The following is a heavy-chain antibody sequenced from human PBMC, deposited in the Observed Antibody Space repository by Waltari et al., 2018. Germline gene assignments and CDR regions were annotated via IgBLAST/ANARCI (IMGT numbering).Heavy chain of an antibody. J-gene: IGHJ4*02. CDR3: ARDPGGSSWFHYFDY. V-gene: IGHV3-7*01. Sequence: EVQLVESGGGLVQPGGSLRLSCGASGFTFSSYWMSWVRQAPGKGLEWVANRKQDGSEKYYVDSVKGRFTISRDNAKNTLYLQMNSLRAEDTAVYYCARDPGGSSWFHYFDYWGQGTLVIVSS. CDR1: GFTFSSYW. CDR2: RKQDGSEK. D-gene: IGHD6-13*01.